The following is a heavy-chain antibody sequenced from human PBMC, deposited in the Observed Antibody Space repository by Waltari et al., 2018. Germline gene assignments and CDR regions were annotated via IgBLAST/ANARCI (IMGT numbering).Heavy chain of an antibody. D-gene: IGHD6-6*01. V-gene: IGHV1-69*12. CDR1: GGPFSSYA. CDR2: IIPIFGTA. Sequence: QVQLVQSGAEVKKPGSSVKVSCKASGGPFSSYAISWVRQAPGQGLEWMGGIIPIFGTANYAQKFQGRVTITADESTSTAYMELSSLRSEDTAVYYCARDSSSSGFLIGLYYFDYWGQGTLVTVSS. CDR3: ARDSSSSGFLIGLYYFDY. J-gene: IGHJ4*02.